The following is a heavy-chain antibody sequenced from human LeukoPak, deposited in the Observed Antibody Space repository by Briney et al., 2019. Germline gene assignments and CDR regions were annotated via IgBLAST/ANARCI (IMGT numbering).Heavy chain of an antibody. CDR3: AEGVGVTALDY. CDR1: GGSFNIYY. CDR2: ISHSGST. V-gene: IGHV4-34*01. D-gene: IGHD1-26*01. Sequence: SETLSLTCAVYGGSFNIYYWGWIRQPPGEGLEWIGEISHSGSTNYNPSLKSRVTISVDTSKNRFSLKLSSVTAADTAVYYCAEGVGVTALDYWGQGTLVTVSS. J-gene: IGHJ4*02.